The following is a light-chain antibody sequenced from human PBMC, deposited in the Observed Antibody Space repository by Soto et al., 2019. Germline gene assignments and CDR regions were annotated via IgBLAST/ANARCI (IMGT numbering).Light chain of an antibody. Sequence: QSVLTQPPSASGSPGQSVTISCTGTSSDVDDNNYVSWYQQHPGKAPKLMIYEVSKRPSGVPDRFSGSKSGNTASLTVSGLQAEDEADYYCSSYTSSISYVFGTGTKVTVL. V-gene: IGLV2-8*01. CDR2: EVS. CDR3: SSYTSSISYV. J-gene: IGLJ1*01. CDR1: SSDVDDNNY.